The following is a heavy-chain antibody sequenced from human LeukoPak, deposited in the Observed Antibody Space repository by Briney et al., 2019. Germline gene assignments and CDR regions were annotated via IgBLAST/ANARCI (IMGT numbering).Heavy chain of an antibody. V-gene: IGHV3-49*04. J-gene: IGHJ6*04. Sequence: GGSLRLSCTASGFTFGDYAMSWVRQAPGKGLEWVGFIRSKAYGGTTEYAASVKGRFTISRDDSKSIAYLQMNSLKTEDTAVYYCTRTYYYYGMDVWGKGTTVTVSS. CDR2: IRSKAYGGTT. CDR1: GFTFGDYA. CDR3: TRTYYYYGMDV.